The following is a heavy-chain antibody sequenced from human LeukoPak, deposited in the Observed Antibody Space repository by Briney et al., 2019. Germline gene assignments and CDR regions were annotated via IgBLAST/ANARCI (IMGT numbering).Heavy chain of an antibody. CDR2: IYHSGST. D-gene: IGHD3-22*01. CDR3: ASVPYYYDSSGYYY. CDR1: GGSISSSNW. J-gene: IGHJ4*02. Sequence: SGTLSLTCAVSGGSISSSNWWSWVRQPPGKGLEWIGEIYHSGSTNYNPSLKSRVTISVDKSKNQFSLKLSSVTAADTAVYYCASVPYYYDSSGYYYWGQGTLVTVSS. V-gene: IGHV4-4*02.